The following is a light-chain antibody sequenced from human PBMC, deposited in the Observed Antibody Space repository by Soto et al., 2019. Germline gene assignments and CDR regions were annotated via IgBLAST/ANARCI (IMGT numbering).Light chain of an antibody. V-gene: IGLV1-40*01. CDR3: QSYDSSLSAYV. Sequence: QSVLTQPPSVSGAPRQRVTISCTGSSSNIGTGYDRHWYQQLPGTAPKLLIYGNWNRPSGVPDRFAGSKSGTSASLATTGLQAEYEADYYCQSYDSSLSAYVFGTGTKVTVL. CDR1: SSNIGTGYD. CDR2: GNW. J-gene: IGLJ1*01.